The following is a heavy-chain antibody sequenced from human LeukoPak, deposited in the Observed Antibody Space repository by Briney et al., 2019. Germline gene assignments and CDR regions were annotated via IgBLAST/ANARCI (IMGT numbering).Heavy chain of an antibody. J-gene: IGHJ4*02. D-gene: IGHD3-22*01. V-gene: IGHV1-69*05. CDR1: GGTFSSYA. CDR3: AVGYYDSSGYYYAIDY. Sequence: GASVKVSCKASGGTFSSYAISWVRQAPGQGLEWMGGIIPIFGTANYAQKFQGRVTITTDESTSTAYMELSSLRSEDTAVYYCAVGYYDSSGYYYAIDYWGQGTLVTVSS. CDR2: IIPIFGTA.